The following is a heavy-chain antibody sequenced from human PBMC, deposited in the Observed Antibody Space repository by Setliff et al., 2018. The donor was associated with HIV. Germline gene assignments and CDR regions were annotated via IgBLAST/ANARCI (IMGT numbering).Heavy chain of an antibody. J-gene: IGHJ4*02. CDR1: GFTFSRYA. CDR3: AKKTAAYTSGSWLHY. CDR2: ISGSGGDT. V-gene: IGHV3-23*01. Sequence: GGSLRLSCASSGFTFSRYAMTWVRQAPGKGLECVAVISGSGGDTYYADSVKGRFVISREKSKSTLYLQMNSLRAEDTAVYYCAKKTAAYTSGSWLHYWGQGTLVTVSS. D-gene: IGHD3-10*01.